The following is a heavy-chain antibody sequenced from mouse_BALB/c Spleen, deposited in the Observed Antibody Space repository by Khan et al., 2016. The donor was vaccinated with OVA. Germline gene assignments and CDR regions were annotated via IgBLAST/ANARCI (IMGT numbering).Heavy chain of an antibody. V-gene: IGHV1-76*01. D-gene: IGHD6-1*01. CDR2: IYPGTDNT. CDR3: AREEAVYYCDY. Sequence: QVQLKQSGAELVRPGASVKLSCKTSGYIFTSYWIHWVKQRSGQGLEWFSRIYPGTDNTYYNEKLKDKATLTADKSSSTAYLPLSRLQSVESAVFFWAREEAVYYCDYWGQGTTRTGAS. CDR1: GYIFTSYW. J-gene: IGHJ2*01.